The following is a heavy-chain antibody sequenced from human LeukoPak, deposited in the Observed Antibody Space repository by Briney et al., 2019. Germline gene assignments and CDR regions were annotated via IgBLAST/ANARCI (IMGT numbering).Heavy chain of an antibody. CDR3: ARDRRSAAARGYFDY. CDR1: GFTFSTYA. V-gene: IGHV3-23*01. Sequence: PGGSLRLSCAASGFTFSTYAMSWVRQAAGKGLEWVSLISGSGGGTYYADSVKGRFTISRDNSKNTLYLQMNSLRAEDTAVYYCARDRRSAAARGYFDYWGQGTLVTVSS. J-gene: IGHJ4*02. D-gene: IGHD6-13*01. CDR2: ISGSGGGT.